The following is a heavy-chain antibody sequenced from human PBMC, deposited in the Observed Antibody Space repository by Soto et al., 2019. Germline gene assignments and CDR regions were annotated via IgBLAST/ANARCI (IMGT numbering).Heavy chain of an antibody. Sequence: ASETLSLTCAVSGGSISSGGYSWSWIRQPPGKGLEWIGYIYHSGSTYYNPSLKSRVTISVDTSKNLFSLKLTSVTAADTAVYYCARLGIAAANGTPWFDPWGQGTPVTVSS. CDR3: ARLGIAAANGTPWFDP. J-gene: IGHJ5*02. D-gene: IGHD6-13*01. CDR1: GGSISSGGYS. V-gene: IGHV4-30-2*01. CDR2: IYHSGST.